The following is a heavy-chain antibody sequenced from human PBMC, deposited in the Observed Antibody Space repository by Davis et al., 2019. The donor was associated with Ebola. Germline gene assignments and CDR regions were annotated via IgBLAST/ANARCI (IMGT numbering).Heavy chain of an antibody. CDR1: GYTFTSYG. Sequence: SVHVSCKSSGYTFTSYGLVRVRQAPGLGLEWMGWISGFNTNTNFAQKFQGRVTVSKDTSTNTAYMDLRSLTSDDTAIYYCARAPNYDVLTGTSSYYFDYWGQGTLVTVSS. J-gene: IGHJ4*02. CDR2: ISGFNTNT. D-gene: IGHD3-9*01. CDR3: ARAPNYDVLTGTSSYYFDY. V-gene: IGHV1-18*04.